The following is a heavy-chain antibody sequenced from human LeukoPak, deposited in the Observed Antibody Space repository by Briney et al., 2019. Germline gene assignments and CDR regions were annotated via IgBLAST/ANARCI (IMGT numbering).Heavy chain of an antibody. V-gene: IGHV5-51*01. D-gene: IGHD2-21*02. Sequence: GESLKISCKASGYSFTSFWIGWVRQMPGKGLEWLGIIYPGDSDTRYSPSFQGQVTISADKSINTAYLQWSSLKTSDTAMYYCARQGCGGDCYSDYWGQGTLVTVSS. J-gene: IGHJ4*02. CDR1: GYSFTSFW. CDR3: ARQGCGGDCYSDY. CDR2: IYPGDSDT.